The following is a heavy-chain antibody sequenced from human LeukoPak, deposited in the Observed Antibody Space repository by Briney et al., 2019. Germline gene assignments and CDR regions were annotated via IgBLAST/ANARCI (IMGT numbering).Heavy chain of an antibody. Sequence: SETLSLTCTVSGGSISSSSYYWGWIRQPPGKGLEWIGEINHSGSTNYNPSLKSRVTISVDTSKNQFSLKLSSVTAADTAVYYCARGAFAVPAEYYFDYWGQGTLVTVSS. V-gene: IGHV4-39*07. CDR2: INHSGST. D-gene: IGHD1-1*01. CDR1: GGSISSSSYY. J-gene: IGHJ4*02. CDR3: ARGAFAVPAEYYFDY.